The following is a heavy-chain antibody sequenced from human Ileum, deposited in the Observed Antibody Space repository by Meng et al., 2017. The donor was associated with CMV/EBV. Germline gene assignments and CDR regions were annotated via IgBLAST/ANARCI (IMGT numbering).Heavy chain of an antibody. J-gene: IGHJ4*01. V-gene: IGHV3-30*02. CDR1: GCTFGSYG. Sequence: GGSLRLSCEASGCTFGSYGMHWVSQAAGKGLGWVAFVRHDGGNKYYADSVKGRFTISRDNSKNTLYLQMNRLNAEDTAVYYCAKEPYSTSWYYFVGWGAGEMVDVAS. CDR2: VRHDGGNK. CDR3: AKEPYSTSWYYFVG. D-gene: IGHD6-13*01.